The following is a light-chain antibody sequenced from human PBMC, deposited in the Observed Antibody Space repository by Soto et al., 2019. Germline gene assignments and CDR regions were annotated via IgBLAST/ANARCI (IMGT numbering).Light chain of an antibody. J-gene: IGKJ1*01. CDR3: LQHNSYPAT. Sequence: DILMTQSPSSLSASVGDRVTITCRASQGIRNDLDWYQHKPGKAPKRLIYAASSLQSGVPSRFGGSGSGAEFTLTISSLQPEDFATYYCLQHNSYPATFGQGTKVEIK. CDR1: QGIRND. V-gene: IGKV1-17*01. CDR2: AAS.